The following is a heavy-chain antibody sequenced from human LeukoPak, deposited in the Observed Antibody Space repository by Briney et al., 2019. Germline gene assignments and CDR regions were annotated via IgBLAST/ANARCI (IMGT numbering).Heavy chain of an antibody. V-gene: IGHV4-31*03. J-gene: IGHJ4*02. CDR3: ARAKDDYGGNFDY. Sequence: KSSETLSLTCTVSGGSISSGGYYWSWIRQHPGKGLEWIGYIYYSGSTYYNPALKSRVTISVDTSKNQFSLKLSSMTAAATAVYYCARAKDDYGGNFDYWGQGTLVTVSS. D-gene: IGHD4-23*01. CDR2: IYYSGST. CDR1: GGSISSGGYY.